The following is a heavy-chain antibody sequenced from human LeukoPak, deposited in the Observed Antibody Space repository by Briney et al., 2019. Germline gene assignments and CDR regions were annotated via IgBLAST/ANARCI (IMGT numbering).Heavy chain of an antibody. D-gene: IGHD3-10*01. CDR3: ARVRYYGSGSYYTTKYNWFDP. CDR2: INHSGST. J-gene: IGHJ5*02. CDR1: GGSFSGYY. V-gene: IGHV4-34*01. Sequence: SETLSLTCAVHGGSFSGYYWSWIRQPPGKGLEWIGEINHSGSTNYNPSLKSRVTISVDTSKNQFSLKLSSVTAADTAVYYCARVRYYGSGSYYTTKYNWFDPWGQGTLVTVSS.